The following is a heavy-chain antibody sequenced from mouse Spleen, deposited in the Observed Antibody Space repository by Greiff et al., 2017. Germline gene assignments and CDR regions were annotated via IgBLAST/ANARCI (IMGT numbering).Heavy chain of an antibody. CDR3: AQIYYGTYYYAMDY. V-gene: IGHV1-26*01. CDR1: GYTFTDYY. D-gene: IGHD2-1*01. J-gene: IGHJ4*01. Sequence: EVQLQQSGPELVKPGASVKISCKASGYTFTDYYMNWVKQSHGKSLEWIGDINPNNGGTSYNQKFKGKATLTVDKSSSTAYMELRSLTSEDSAVYYCAQIYYGTYYYAMDYWGQGTSVTVSS. CDR2: INPNNGGT.